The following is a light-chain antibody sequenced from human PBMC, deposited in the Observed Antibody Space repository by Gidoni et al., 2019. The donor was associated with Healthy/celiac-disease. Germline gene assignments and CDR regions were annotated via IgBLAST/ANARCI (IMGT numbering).Light chain of an antibody. Sequence: AIRITQSPSSLSASTGDRVTITCRASQGISSYLAWYQQKPGKAPKLLIDAASTLQSGVPSRFSGSGSGTDFTLTISCLQSEDFATYYCQQYYSYPRITFGQGTRLEIK. CDR2: AAS. CDR3: QQYYSYPRIT. J-gene: IGKJ5*01. V-gene: IGKV1-8*01. CDR1: QGISSY.